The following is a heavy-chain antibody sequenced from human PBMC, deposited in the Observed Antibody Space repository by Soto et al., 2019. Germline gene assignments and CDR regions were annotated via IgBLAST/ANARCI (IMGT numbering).Heavy chain of an antibody. Sequence: KPSETLSLTCAVYGGSFSGYYWSWIRQPPGKGPEWIGEINHSGSTNYNPSLKSRVTISVDTSKNQFSLKLSSVTAADTAVYYRARGKSVVVPENYGMDVWGQGTTVTVSS. J-gene: IGHJ6*02. CDR2: INHSGST. V-gene: IGHV4-34*01. CDR1: GGSFSGYY. CDR3: ARGKSVVVPENYGMDV. D-gene: IGHD2-2*01.